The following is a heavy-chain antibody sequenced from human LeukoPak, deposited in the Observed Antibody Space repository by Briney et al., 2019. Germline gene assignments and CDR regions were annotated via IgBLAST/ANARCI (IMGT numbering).Heavy chain of an antibody. CDR2: INPSGGST. CDR3: ARDLRFGAFDI. D-gene: IGHD5/OR15-5a*01. CDR1: GYTFTSYY. V-gene: IGHV1-46*01. J-gene: IGHJ3*02. Sequence: GASVKVSCKASGYTFTSYYMHWVRQAPGQGLEWMGIINPSGGSTSYAQKFQGRVTMTRDMSTSTVYMELSSLRSEDTAVYYCARDLRFGAFDIWGQGTMVTVSS.